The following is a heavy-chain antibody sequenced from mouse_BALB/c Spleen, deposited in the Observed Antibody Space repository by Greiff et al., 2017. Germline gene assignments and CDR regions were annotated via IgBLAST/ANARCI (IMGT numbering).Heavy chain of an antibody. CDR3: TRGEGITTDYYAMDY. D-gene: IGHD1-1*01. J-gene: IGHJ4*01. V-gene: IGHV5-6-4*01. CDR1: GFTFSSYT. Sequence: EVQVVESGGGLVKPGGSLKLSCAASGFTFSSYTMSWVRQTPEKRLEWVATISSGGSYTYYPDSVKGRFTISRDNAKNTLYLQMSSLKSEDTAMYYGTRGEGITTDYYAMDYWGQGTSVTVSS. CDR2: ISSGGSYT.